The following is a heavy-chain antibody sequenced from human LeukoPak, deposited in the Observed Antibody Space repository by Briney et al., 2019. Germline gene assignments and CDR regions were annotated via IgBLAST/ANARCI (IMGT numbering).Heavy chain of an antibody. CDR1: EFTFSRHW. Sequence: GGSLRLSCAASEFTFSRHWMHWVRQAPGKGLVWVSYINSDGSSTSYADYVKGRFTISRDNAKNMLYLQMNSLRAEDTAVYYCARHGSLPDFWGQGTLVTVSS. D-gene: IGHD3/OR15-3a*01. J-gene: IGHJ4*02. V-gene: IGHV3-74*01. CDR2: INSDGSST. CDR3: ARHGSLPDF.